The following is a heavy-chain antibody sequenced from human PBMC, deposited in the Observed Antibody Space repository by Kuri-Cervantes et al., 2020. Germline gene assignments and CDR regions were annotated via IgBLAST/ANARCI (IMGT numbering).Heavy chain of an antibody. CDR2: ISYDGSNK. CDR3: ARDQYYYGSGSSLFQH. V-gene: IGHV3-30*03. J-gene: IGHJ1*01. Sequence: GESLKISCAASGFTFSSYGVHWVRQAPGKGLEWVAVISYDGSNKYYADSVKGRFTISRDNSKNTLYLQMNSLRAEDTAVYYCARDQYYYGSGSSLFQHWGQGTLVTVSS. D-gene: IGHD3-10*01. CDR1: GFTFSSYG.